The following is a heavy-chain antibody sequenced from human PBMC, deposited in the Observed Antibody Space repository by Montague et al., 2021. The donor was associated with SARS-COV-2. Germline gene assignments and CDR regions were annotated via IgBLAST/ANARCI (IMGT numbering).Heavy chain of an antibody. CDR1: GYSFTSYW. V-gene: IGHV5-51*07. D-gene: IGHD3-22*01. J-gene: IGHJ3*02. CDR2: IYPGDSDT. Sequence: QSGAEVEEPGESLKISCKGSGYSFTSYWIGWVHQMPGKGLEWMGIIYPGDSDTRYSPSFQSQVTISADKSISTAYLQWSSLKASDTAIYYCARVTDYYYDTSGYWDAFDIWGQGTMVTVSS. CDR3: ARVTDYYYDTSGYWDAFDI.